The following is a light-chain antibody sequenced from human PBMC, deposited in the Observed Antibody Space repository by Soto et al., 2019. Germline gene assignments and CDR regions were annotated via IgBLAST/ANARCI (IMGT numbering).Light chain of an antibody. J-gene: IGKJ2*01. CDR2: GAS. CDR3: RQYGSSPSYT. CDR1: QSVSSSSY. V-gene: IGKV3-20*01. Sequence: EIVLTQSPGTLSLSPGERATLSCRASQSVSSSSYLAWYQQKPGQAPRLLIYGASSRATGIPDRFSGSGSATDFTLTISRLETEDVAVYDCRQYGSSPSYTFGQGTKLEIK.